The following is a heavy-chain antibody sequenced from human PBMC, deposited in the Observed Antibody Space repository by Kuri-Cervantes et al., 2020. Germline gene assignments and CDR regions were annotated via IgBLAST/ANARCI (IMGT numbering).Heavy chain of an antibody. D-gene: IGHD1-20*01. J-gene: IGHJ4*02. Sequence: GGSLRLYCAASGFTFSSYSMNWVRQAPGKGLEWVSYISSSSSTIYYADSVKGRFTISRDNAKNSLYLQMNSLRAEDTAVYYCAKESGRYNWNPFDYWGQGTLVTVSS. CDR2: ISSSSSTI. CDR1: GFTFSSYS. V-gene: IGHV3-48*01. CDR3: AKESGRYNWNPFDY.